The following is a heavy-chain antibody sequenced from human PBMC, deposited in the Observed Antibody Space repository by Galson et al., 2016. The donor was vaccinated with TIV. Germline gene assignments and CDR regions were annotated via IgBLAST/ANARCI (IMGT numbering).Heavy chain of an antibody. CDR1: GFAFNNYY. CDR2: ISGSGNYR. J-gene: IGHJ6*02. V-gene: IGHV3-11*06. Sequence: SLRLSCAASGFAFNNYYLTWIRQTPGKGLEWVSHISGSGNYRDYADSVKGRFTISRDNDKNLVYLRMNSLRAEDTAVYYCASDHRPSTVITPPVYYSYYYDVDLWGQGTTVTVSS. D-gene: IGHD1-14*01. CDR3: ASDHRPSTVITPPVYYSYYYDVDL.